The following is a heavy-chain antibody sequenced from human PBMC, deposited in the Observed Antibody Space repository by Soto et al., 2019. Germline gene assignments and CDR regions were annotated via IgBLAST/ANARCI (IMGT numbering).Heavy chain of an antibody. Sequence: SQTLSLTCAISGDSVSRDRAAWNWIRQSPSRGLEWLGRTYYRSEWYNDYAVSMKSRIVITPDTSKNQFSLQLNSVTPDDTAVYFCARDYYYGMDVWGQGTTVTVYS. J-gene: IGHJ6*02. V-gene: IGHV6-1*01. CDR1: GDSVSRDRAA. CDR3: ARDYYYGMDV. CDR2: TYYRSEWYN.